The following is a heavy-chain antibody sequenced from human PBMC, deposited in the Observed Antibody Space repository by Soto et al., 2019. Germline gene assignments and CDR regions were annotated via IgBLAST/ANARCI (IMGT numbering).Heavy chain of an antibody. Sequence: SETLSLTCAVYGGSFSGYYWSWIRQPPGKGLEWIGEINHSGSTNYNPSLKSRVTISVDTSENQFSLKLSSVTAADTAVYYCARGLDSGYIYYYYGMDVWGQGTTVTVSS. CDR3: ARGLDSGYIYYYYGMDV. CDR1: GGSFSGYY. J-gene: IGHJ6*02. D-gene: IGHD5-12*01. V-gene: IGHV4-34*01. CDR2: INHSGST.